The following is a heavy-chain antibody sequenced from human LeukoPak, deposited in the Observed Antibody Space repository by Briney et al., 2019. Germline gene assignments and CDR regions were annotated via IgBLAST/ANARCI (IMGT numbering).Heavy chain of an antibody. V-gene: IGHV3-23*01. Sequence: VGSLRLSCAASGFTFSSFAMSWVRQAPGKGLEWVSVISGRGDSTYYADSVKGRFTISRDNSKSTVYLQMNSLRAEDTAVYYCARETGDFDSWGQGNLLSVSS. CDR2: ISGRGDST. CDR1: GFTFSSFA. J-gene: IGHJ4*02. CDR3: ARETGDFDS. D-gene: IGHD7-27*01.